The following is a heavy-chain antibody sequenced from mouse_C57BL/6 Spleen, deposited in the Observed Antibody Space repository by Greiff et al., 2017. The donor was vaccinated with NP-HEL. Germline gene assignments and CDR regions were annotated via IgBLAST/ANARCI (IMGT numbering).Heavy chain of an antibody. D-gene: IGHD1-1*02. CDR3: ARRGTYGDYAMDY. J-gene: IGHJ4*01. CDR1: GYTFTSYW. Sequence: QVQLQQSGAELVRPGSSVKLSCKASGYTFTSYWMHWVKQRPIQGLEWIGNIDPSDSETHYNQKFKDKATLTVDKSSSTAYMQLSSLTSEDSAVYYCARRGTYGDYAMDYWGQGTSVTVSS. CDR2: IDPSDSET. V-gene: IGHV1-52*01.